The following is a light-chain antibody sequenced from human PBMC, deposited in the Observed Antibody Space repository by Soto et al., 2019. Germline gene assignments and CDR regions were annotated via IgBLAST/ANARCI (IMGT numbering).Light chain of an antibody. CDR3: QSYDSSLSGSYV. J-gene: IGLJ1*01. Sequence: QSVLTQPPSISGAPGQRVTISCTGSSSNIGATYDVRWYQQLPGAAPKLLIYGHKNRPSGVPDRFSGSKSGTSASLTITGLQAEDEADYYCQSYDSSLSGSYVFGTGTKVTVL. CDR1: SSNIGATYD. V-gene: IGLV1-40*01. CDR2: GHK.